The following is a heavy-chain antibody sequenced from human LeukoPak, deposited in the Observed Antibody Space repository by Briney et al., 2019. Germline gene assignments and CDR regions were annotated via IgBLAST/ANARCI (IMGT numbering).Heavy chain of an antibody. Sequence: GASVRVFCMASGYTFTRYGIRGVPDPPGRGLECRGEISAYNGNTNYAQTLQGGVTLPTDTSTSTAYMKLRSLRSDDTGVYYCAREYCSGGSCLGPLDYWGQGTLVTVSS. V-gene: IGHV1-18*01. D-gene: IGHD2-15*01. J-gene: IGHJ4*02. CDR2: ISAYNGNT. CDR3: AREYCSGGSCLGPLDY. CDR1: GYTFTRYG.